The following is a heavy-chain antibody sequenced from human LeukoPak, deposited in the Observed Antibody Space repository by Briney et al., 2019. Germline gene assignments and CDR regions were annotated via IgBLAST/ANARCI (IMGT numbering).Heavy chain of an antibody. CDR3: ARGTSTVTTDYYYYYMDV. V-gene: IGHV4-59*01. D-gene: IGHD4-17*01. CDR1: GGSISSYY. CDR2: IYYSGST. Sequence: PSETLSLTCTVSGGSISSYYWSWIRQPPGEGLEWIGYIYYSGSTNYNPSLKSRVTISVDTSKNQFSLKLSSVTAADTAVYYCARGTSTVTTDYYYYYMDVWGKGTTVTVSS. J-gene: IGHJ6*03.